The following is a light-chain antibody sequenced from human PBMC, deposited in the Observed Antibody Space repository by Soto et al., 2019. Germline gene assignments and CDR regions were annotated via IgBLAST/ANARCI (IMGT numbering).Light chain of an antibody. CDR3: CSFAGSYTLYV. V-gene: IGLV2-11*01. CDR1: SSDVGGYSY. CDR2: DVS. Sequence: QSALTQPRSGSGSPGQSVTISCTGTSSDVGGYSYVSWFQQHPGKAPKLMIYDVSKRPSGVPDRFSGSKSGNTASLTISGLQAEDEADYYCCSFAGSYTLYVFGTGTKVTVL. J-gene: IGLJ1*01.